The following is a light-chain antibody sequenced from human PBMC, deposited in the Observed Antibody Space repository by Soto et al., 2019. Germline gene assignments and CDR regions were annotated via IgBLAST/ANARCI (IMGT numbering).Light chain of an antibody. CDR3: QQLNTNPIT. J-gene: IGKJ5*01. CDR1: QGISSY. V-gene: IGKV1-9*01. Sequence: EISWSQSPFFLCPSVGDRVTLSFRASQGISSYLAWYQQKPGKAPKLLIYAASTLQSGVPSRFSGSGSGTEFTLTISSLQPEDFATYYCQQLNTNPITFGQGTRLEIK. CDR2: AAS.